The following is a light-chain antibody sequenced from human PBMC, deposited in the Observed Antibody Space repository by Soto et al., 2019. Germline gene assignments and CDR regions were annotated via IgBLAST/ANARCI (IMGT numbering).Light chain of an antibody. CDR1: QSISSW. Sequence: DIQMTQSPSTLSASVGDRVTITCRASQSISSWLAWYQQKPGKAPKLLIYDASSLESGVPSRFSGSGSGTEFTLTIDSLRPEDFATYYCKQYNSRWTFGKGTKVDIK. V-gene: IGKV1-5*01. J-gene: IGKJ1*01. CDR3: KQYNSRWT. CDR2: DAS.